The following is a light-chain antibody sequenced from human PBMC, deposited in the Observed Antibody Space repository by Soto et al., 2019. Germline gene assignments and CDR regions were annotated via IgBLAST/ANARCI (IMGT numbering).Light chain of an antibody. J-gene: IGKJ5*01. V-gene: IGKV3-20*01. CDR2: AAS. CDR3: QHYNSYSEA. CDR1: RSFASSY. Sequence: EIVLTPSPVTLSLSPGERATLSCRASRSFASSYLGWYQQKPGQPPRLLIYAASTRATGVPDRFSGSGSATDFTLTISSLQPDDFATYYCQHYNSYSEAFGQGTRLEIK.